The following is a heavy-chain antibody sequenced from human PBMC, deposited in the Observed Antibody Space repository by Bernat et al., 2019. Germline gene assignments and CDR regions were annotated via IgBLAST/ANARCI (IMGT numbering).Heavy chain of an antibody. CDR2: IRSKAYGGTT. V-gene: IGHV3-49*04. CDR1: GFTGGDYA. CDR3: TREVTCWSGYKSYYYYSYMDV. Sequence: EVQLVESGGGLVQPGRSLRLSCTASGFTGGDYAMSWVRQAPGKGLEWVGCIRSKAYGGTTEFAASVKGRFTNSRDDSKSIAYLQMTSMKTEDTAVYYCTREVTCWSGYKSYYYYSYMDVWRKGTTVTVSS. J-gene: IGHJ6*03. D-gene: IGHD3-3*01.